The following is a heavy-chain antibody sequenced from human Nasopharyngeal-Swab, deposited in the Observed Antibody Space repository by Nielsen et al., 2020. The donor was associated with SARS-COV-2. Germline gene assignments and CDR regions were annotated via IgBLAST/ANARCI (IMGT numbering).Heavy chain of an antibody. CDR3: TSQQTPLGYCTNGVCYPDYYYGMDV. D-gene: IGHD2-8*01. CDR2: IGGNGART. CDR1: GFIFGNYA. V-gene: IGHV3-23*01. J-gene: IGHJ6*02. Sequence: GGSLRLSCVASGFIFGNYAMAWVRQAPGTGLEWVSAIGGNGARTHYADSVRGRFIISRDNSKSTLDLQMNSLKTEDTAVYYCTSQQTPLGYCTNGVCYPDYYYGMDVWGQGTTVTVSS.